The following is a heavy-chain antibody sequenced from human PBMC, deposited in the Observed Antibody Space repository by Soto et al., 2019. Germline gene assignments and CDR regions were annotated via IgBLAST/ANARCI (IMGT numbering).Heavy chain of an antibody. J-gene: IGHJ4*02. V-gene: IGHV4-34*01. CDR3: ARVGCSGGSCSLFDF. D-gene: IGHD2-15*01. CDR1: GGSFSGYY. Sequence: SETLSLTCAVYGGSFSGYYWSWIRQPPGKGLEWIGEINHSGSTNYNPSLKSRVTISVDTSKNQLSLKLSSVTAADTAVYYCARVGCSGGSCSLFDFWGQGTLVTVSS. CDR2: INHSGST.